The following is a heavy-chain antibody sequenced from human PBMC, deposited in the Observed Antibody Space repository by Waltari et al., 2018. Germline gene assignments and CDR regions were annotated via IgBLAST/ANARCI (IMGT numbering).Heavy chain of an antibody. CDR3: AKGGRAARRFDP. D-gene: IGHD6-13*01. J-gene: IGHJ5*02. Sequence: ELRVAESGGGLVQPGGSLRLSCAASGFSFRTSAMSWVRQAPGKGLEWVSSISSNGNNTFYGDAVKGRFTNFRDNSKDTPYLQMNTLRVEDTAVYYCAKGGRAARRFDPWGQGTLVTVSS. V-gene: IGHV3-23*04. CDR1: GFSFRTSA. CDR2: ISSNGNNT.